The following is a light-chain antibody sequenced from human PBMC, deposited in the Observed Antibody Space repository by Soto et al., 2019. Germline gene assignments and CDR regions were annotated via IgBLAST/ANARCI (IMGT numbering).Light chain of an antibody. V-gene: IGKV3-11*01. J-gene: IGKJ3*01. CDR1: ESISIY. CDR3: RHRNNWPT. Sequence: DIVLTQSPAFLSLSPGDRATLSCRATESISIYLSWFQQKPGQAPRLLIYKGSKRAPGVPARFSGSGSETDFTLTIDSLEHEDSGVYYWRHRNNWPTFGPGTKVDIK. CDR2: KGS.